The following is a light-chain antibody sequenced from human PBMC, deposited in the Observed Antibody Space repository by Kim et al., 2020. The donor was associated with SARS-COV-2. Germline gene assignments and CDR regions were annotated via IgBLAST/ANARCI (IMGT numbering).Light chain of an antibody. CDR1: SSDVGGYNY. CDR2: DVS. CDR3: SSYTSSSTVL. Sequence: HSALTQPASVSGSPGQSITISCTGTSSDVGGYNYVSWYQQHPGKAPKLMIYDVSKRPSGVSNRFSGSKSGNTASLTISGLQAEDEADYYCSSYTSSSTVLFGGGTQLTVL. V-gene: IGLV2-14*01. J-gene: IGLJ2*01.